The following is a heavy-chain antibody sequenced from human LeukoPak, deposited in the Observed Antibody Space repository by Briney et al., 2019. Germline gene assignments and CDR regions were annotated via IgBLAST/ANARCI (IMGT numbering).Heavy chain of an antibody. CDR1: GFTFDDYA. J-gene: IGHJ3*02. D-gene: IGHD3-10*01. CDR3: AKDKAVRGVTADAFDI. V-gene: IGHV3-9*01. Sequence: GGSLRLSCAASGFTFDDYAMHWVRQAPGKGLEWVSGISWNSGSIGYADSVKGRFTISRDNAKNSLYLQMNSLRAEDTALYYCAKDKAVRGVTADAFDIWGQGTMVTVSS. CDR2: ISWNSGSI.